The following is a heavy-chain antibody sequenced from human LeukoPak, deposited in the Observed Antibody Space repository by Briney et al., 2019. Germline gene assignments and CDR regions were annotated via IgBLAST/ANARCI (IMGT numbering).Heavy chain of an antibody. CDR3: ASIMTGYYYYYGMDV. Sequence: PSETLSLTCTVSGGSISSGGYYWSWIRQHPGKGPEWIGYIYYSGSTYYNPSLKSRVTISVDTSKNQFSLKLSSVTAADTAVYYCASIMTGYYYYYGMDVWGQGTTVTVSS. D-gene: IGHD3-9*01. V-gene: IGHV4-31*03. CDR2: IYYSGST. CDR1: GGSISSGGYY. J-gene: IGHJ6*02.